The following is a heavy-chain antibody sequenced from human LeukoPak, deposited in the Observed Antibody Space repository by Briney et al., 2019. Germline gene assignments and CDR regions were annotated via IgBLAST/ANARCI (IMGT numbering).Heavy chain of an antibody. Sequence: SETLSLXCTVSGGSISSGSYYWSWIRQPAGKGLEWIGRIYTGGITNYNPSLKSRVTISVDTSKNQFSLKLSSVTAADTAVYYCARSRARIDYYGSGSTSWVIDYWGQGTLVTVSS. V-gene: IGHV4-61*02. CDR1: GGSISSGSYY. D-gene: IGHD3-10*01. CDR2: IYTGGIT. J-gene: IGHJ4*02. CDR3: ARSRARIDYYGSGSTSWVIDY.